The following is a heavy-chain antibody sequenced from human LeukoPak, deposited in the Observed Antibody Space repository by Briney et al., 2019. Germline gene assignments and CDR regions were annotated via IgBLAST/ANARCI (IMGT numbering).Heavy chain of an antibody. J-gene: IGHJ1*01. CDR2: ISDSGGRT. V-gene: IGHV3-23*01. CDR1: GFTFRSYA. D-gene: IGHD4-17*01. CDR3: AKKAEAYGDSVTQH. Sequence: GGSLRLSCAASGFTFRSYAMSWARQAPGKGLEWVSAISDSGGRTFYADSVKGRFTISRDNSKNTLYLQMSSLRVEDTAVYYCAKKAEAYGDSVTQHWGQGTLVSVSS.